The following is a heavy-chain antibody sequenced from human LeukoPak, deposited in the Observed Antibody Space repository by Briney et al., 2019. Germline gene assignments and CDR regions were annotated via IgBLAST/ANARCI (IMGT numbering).Heavy chain of an antibody. V-gene: IGHV1-18*01. CDR3: ARDLWGTYSSGYPNLNWFDP. CDR2: ISAYNGNT. J-gene: IGHJ5*02. Sequence: ASVKVSCKASGYTFTSYGISWVRQAPGQGLEWMGWISAYNGNTNYAQKLQGRVTMTTDTSTSTAYMELRSLRSDDTAVYYCARDLWGTYSSGYPNLNWFDPWGQGTLVTVSS. D-gene: IGHD6-19*01. CDR1: GYTFTSYG.